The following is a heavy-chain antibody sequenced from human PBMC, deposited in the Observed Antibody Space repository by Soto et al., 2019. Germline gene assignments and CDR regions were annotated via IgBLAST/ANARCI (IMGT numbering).Heavy chain of an antibody. D-gene: IGHD5-18*01. CDR3: ARSPHFDGYNDY. CDR2: IYYSGST. CDR1: GGSISSGGYY. J-gene: IGHJ4*02. Sequence: QVQLQESGPALVKPSQTLSLTCTVSGGSISSGGYYWSWIRKHPGKGLEWIAHIYYSGSTYYNPSLKSRVSISVDTSKNQFTLKLSSVTEADTAVYYCARSPHFDGYNDYWGQGTLVTVSS. V-gene: IGHV4-31*03.